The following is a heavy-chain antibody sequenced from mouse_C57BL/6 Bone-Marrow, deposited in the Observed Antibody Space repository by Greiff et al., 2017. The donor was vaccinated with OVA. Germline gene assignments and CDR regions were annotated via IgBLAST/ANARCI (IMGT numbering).Heavy chain of an antibody. CDR3: ARRRTGIFWFAY. J-gene: IGHJ3*01. D-gene: IGHD4-1*01. CDR1: GYTFTSYG. CDR2: IYPRSGNT. Sequence: QVQLQQSGAELARPGASVKLSCKASGYTFTSYGISWVKQRTGQGLEWIGEIYPRSGNTYYNEKFKGKATLTADKSSSTAYMELRSLTSEDSAVYFCARRRTGIFWFAYWGQGTLVTVSA. V-gene: IGHV1-81*01.